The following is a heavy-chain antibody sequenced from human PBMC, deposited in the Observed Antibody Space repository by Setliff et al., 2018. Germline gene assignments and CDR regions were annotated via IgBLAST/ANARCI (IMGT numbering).Heavy chain of an antibody. CDR1: GFTFSSYA. D-gene: IGHD3-9*01. CDR2: ISHDGSNK. V-gene: IGHV3-30*01. CDR3: AKDISRTGYYYFDY. Sequence: GSLRLSCAASGFTFSSYAMHWVRQAPGKGLEWVAVISHDGSNKYYADSVKGRFTISRDNSKNTLYLQMNSLRAEDTAVYYCAKDISRTGYYYFDYWGRGTLVTVSS. J-gene: IGHJ4*02.